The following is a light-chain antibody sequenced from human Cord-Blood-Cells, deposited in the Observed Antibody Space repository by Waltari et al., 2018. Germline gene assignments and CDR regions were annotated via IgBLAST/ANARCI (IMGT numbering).Light chain of an antibody. CDR2: EVS. J-gene: IGLJ1*01. Sequence: QSALTQPPSASGSPGQSVTLPCPGTSSDVGGYTYLSWYQQHPGKAPKLMIYEVSKRPSGVPDRFSGSKSGNTASLTVSGLQAEDEADYYCSSYAGSNNYVFGTGTKVTVL. CDR1: SSDVGGYTY. CDR3: SSYAGSNNYV. V-gene: IGLV2-8*01.